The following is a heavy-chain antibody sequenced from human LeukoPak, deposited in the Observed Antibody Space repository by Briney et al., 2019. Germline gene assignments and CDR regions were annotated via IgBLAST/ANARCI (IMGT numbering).Heavy chain of an antibody. CDR3: ANGGGY. CDR1: GFTFSSYG. Sequence: PGRSLRLSCAASGFTFSSYGMHWVRQAPGKGLEWVAVISYDGSNKYYADSVKGRFTISRDNSKSTLYLQMNSLRAEDTAVYYCANGGGYWGQGTLVTVSS. J-gene: IGHJ4*02. D-gene: IGHD3-10*01. CDR2: ISYDGSNK. V-gene: IGHV3-30*18.